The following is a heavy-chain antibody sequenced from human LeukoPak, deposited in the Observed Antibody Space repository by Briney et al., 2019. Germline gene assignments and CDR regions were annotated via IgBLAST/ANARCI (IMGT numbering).Heavy chain of an antibody. Sequence: PGGSLRLSCAASGFTFSSYSMDWVRQAPGKGLEWVSSISSSSSYIYYADSVKGRFTISRDNAKNSLYLQMNSLRAEDTAVYYCARDFLPYYDSSGYYYVAIDYWGQGTLVTVSS. D-gene: IGHD3-22*01. J-gene: IGHJ4*02. V-gene: IGHV3-21*01. CDR3: ARDFLPYYDSSGYYYVAIDY. CDR1: GFTFSSYS. CDR2: ISSSSSYI.